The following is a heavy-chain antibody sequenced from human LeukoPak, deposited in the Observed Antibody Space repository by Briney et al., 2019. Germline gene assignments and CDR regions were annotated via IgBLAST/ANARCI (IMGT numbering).Heavy chain of an antibody. Sequence: GGSLRLSCAASGFTFSSYTMNWVRQAPGKGLEWVSSISGSSSYIYYADSVKGRFTISRDNARNSVYLQMNSLRAEDTAVYYCARTGSPDDYYYYYYMDVWGKGTTVTVSS. CDR3: ARTGSPDDYYYYYYMDV. CDR2: ISGSSSYI. CDR1: GFTFSSYT. D-gene: IGHD1-26*01. V-gene: IGHV3-21*01. J-gene: IGHJ6*03.